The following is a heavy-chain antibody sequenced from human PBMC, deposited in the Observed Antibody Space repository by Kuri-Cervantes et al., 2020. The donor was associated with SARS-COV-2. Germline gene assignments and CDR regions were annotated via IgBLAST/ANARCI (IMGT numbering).Heavy chain of an antibody. CDR2: MYYSGNT. D-gene: IGHD4-23*01. Sequence: GSLRLSCAVSGGSISGYYWSWIRQPPGKRLDWIGYMYYSGNTNHNPSLKSRVTRSLDTSKNQFSLKLSSVTAADTAVYYCPSGRWGMDVWGQGTLVTVSS. CDR1: GGSISGYY. J-gene: IGHJ4*03. CDR3: PSGRWGMDV. V-gene: IGHV4-59*01.